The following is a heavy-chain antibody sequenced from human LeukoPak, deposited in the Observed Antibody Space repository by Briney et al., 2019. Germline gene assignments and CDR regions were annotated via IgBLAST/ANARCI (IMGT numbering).Heavy chain of an antibody. Sequence: SETLSLTCTVSGGSISSSSYYWGWIRQPPGKGLEWIGSIYYSGSTYYNPSLKSRVTISVDTSKNQFSLKLSSVTAADTAVYYCARERESYWYFDLWGRGTLVTVSS. CDR3: ARERESYWYFDL. V-gene: IGHV4-39*07. J-gene: IGHJ2*01. CDR2: IYYSGST. CDR1: GGSISSSSYY. D-gene: IGHD1-26*01.